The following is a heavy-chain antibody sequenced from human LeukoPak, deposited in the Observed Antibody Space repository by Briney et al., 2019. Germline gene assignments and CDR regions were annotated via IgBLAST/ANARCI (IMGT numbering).Heavy chain of an antibody. D-gene: IGHD1-14*01. V-gene: IGHV4-39*01. CDR3: ARHRNAYSDY. CDR2: IYYTGSA. Sequence: SETLSLTCTVSGGPIDTNSYYWGWIRQPPGRGLEWIGNIYYTGSAYYSPSLQSRVIISVDTSKNQFSLRLSSVTAADTAAYYCARHRNAYSDYWGQGILVTVSS. J-gene: IGHJ4*02. CDR1: GGPIDTNSYY.